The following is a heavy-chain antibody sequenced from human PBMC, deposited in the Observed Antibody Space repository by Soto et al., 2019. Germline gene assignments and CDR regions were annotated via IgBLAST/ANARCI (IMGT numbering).Heavy chain of an antibody. CDR1: GFTFSSYA. J-gene: IGHJ5*02. CDR2: ISGSGGST. Sequence: GGSLRLSCAASGFTFSSYAMSWVRQAPGKGLEWVSAISGSGGSTYYADSVKGRFTISRDNSKNTLYLQMNSLRAEDTAVYYCAKDGGIAAAGPIDNWFDPWGQGTLVTVSS. CDR3: AKDGGIAAAGPIDNWFDP. D-gene: IGHD6-13*01. V-gene: IGHV3-23*01.